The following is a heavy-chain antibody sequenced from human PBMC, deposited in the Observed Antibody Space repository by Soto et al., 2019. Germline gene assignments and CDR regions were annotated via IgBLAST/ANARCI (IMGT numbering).Heavy chain of an antibody. Sequence: QVQLVQSGAEVKKPGASVKVSCEASGYTFTSYGISWVRQAPGQGLEWMGWISAYNGNTNYAQKLQGRVTMTTDTSTSTAYMELRSLRSDDTAVYYCARDQSVGVTTGNYYYGMDVWGQGTTVTVSS. CDR3: ARDQSVGVTTGNYYYGMDV. CDR1: GYTFTSYG. CDR2: ISAYNGNT. D-gene: IGHD2-21*02. J-gene: IGHJ6*02. V-gene: IGHV1-18*01.